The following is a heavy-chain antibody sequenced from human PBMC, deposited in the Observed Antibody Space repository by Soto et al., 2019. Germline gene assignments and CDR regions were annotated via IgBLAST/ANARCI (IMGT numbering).Heavy chain of an antibody. CDR1: GFTFSDYY. CDR3: ARIITAAGGRRYFDL. D-gene: IGHD6-13*01. Sequence: QVQLVESGGGLVKPGGSLRLSCAASGFTFSDYYMSWIRQAPGKGLEWVSYINSSSSYTNYADSVKGRFTISRDNAKNSLYLQMNSRRAEDTAGYYCARIITAAGGRRYFDLWGRGTLVTVSS. CDR2: INSSSSYT. J-gene: IGHJ2*01. V-gene: IGHV3-11*05.